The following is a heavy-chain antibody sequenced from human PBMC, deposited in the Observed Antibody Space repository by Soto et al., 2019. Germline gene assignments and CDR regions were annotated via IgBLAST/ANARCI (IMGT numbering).Heavy chain of an antibody. CDR1: GGSFSGYY. Sequence: ASETLSLTCAVYGGSFSGYYWSWIRQPPGKGLEWIGYIYYSGSTNYNPSLKSRVTISVDTSKNQFSLKLSSVTAADTAVYYCARGFEYSGYDFDYWGQGTLVTVSS. J-gene: IGHJ4*02. CDR3: ARGFEYSGYDFDY. CDR2: IYYSGST. D-gene: IGHD5-12*01. V-gene: IGHV4-59*01.